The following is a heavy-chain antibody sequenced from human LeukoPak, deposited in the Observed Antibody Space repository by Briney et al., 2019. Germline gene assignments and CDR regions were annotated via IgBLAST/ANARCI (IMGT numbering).Heavy chain of an antibody. CDR1: EFTFSSYE. J-gene: IGHJ5*02. CDR3: ARAPTKFRRDWFDP. D-gene: IGHD3-9*01. CDR2: ISSSGSTI. Sequence: GGSLRLSCAASEFTFSSYEMNWIRQAPGKGLEWVSYISSSGSTIYYADSVKGRFTISRDNAKNSLYLQMNNLRVEDTAVYYCARAPTKFRRDWFDPWGQGTLVTVSS. V-gene: IGHV3-48*03.